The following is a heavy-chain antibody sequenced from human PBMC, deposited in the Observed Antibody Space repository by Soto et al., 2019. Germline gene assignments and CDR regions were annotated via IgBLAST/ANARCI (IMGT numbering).Heavy chain of an antibody. Sequence: EVQLVASGGVLVKPGESLRLSCAGSGLSFSDVKMTWVRQLPGKGLEWVGRIQTKTGGGTAEYPAAVRGRFTISRDDSKNTLYLQLNSLKTEDTAVYFCATDYGWAFQIWGQGTTVTVSS. V-gene: IGHV3-15*01. CDR1: GLSFSDVK. J-gene: IGHJ3*02. CDR3: ATDYGWAFQI. CDR2: IQTKTGGGTA. D-gene: IGHD4-17*01.